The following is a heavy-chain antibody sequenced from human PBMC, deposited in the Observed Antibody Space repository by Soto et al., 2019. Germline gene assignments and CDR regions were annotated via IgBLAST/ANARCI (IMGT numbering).Heavy chain of an antibody. D-gene: IGHD6-13*01. CDR1: GFTFSSCT. J-gene: IGHJ4*02. CDR2: ISGSGGNT. Sequence: GGSLRLSCTASGFTFSSCTMNWVRQAPGKGLECVSSISGSGGNTYYADSVKGRFTISRDNSKNTLFLQMNSLRVDDTAVYYCAKRGVYKPDYWGQGTLVTVSS. CDR3: AKRGVYKPDY. V-gene: IGHV3-23*01.